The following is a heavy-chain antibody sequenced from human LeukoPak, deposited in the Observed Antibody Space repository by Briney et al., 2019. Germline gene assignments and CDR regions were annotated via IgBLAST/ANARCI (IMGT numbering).Heavy chain of an antibody. V-gene: IGHV4-59*01. CDR1: GGSISSYY. CDR2: IYYSGST. Sequence: SETLSLTCTVSGGSISSYYWSWIRQPPGKGLEWIGYIYYSGSTNYNPSLKSRVTISVDTSKNQFSLKLSSVTAADTAVYYCARGATRYYYYYYMDVWSKGTRVTVSS. D-gene: IGHD5-24*01. CDR3: ARGATRYYYYYYMDV. J-gene: IGHJ6*03.